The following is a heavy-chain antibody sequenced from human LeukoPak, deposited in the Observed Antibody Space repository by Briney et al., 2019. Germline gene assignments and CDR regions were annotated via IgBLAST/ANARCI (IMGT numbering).Heavy chain of an antibody. Sequence: SETLSLTCTVSGGSISSYYWSWIRQPPGKGLEWIGYIYYSGSTNYNPSLKSRVTISVDTSKNQFSLKLSSVTAADTAVYYCARGSRNYFDYWGQGTLVTVSS. V-gene: IGHV4-59*01. CDR1: GGSISSYY. J-gene: IGHJ4*02. CDR2: IYYSGST. CDR3: ARGSRNYFDY.